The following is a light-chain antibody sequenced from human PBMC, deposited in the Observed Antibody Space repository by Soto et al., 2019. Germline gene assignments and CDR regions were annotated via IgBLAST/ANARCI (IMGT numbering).Light chain of an antibody. CDR1: QSVGRDY. V-gene: IGKV3-20*01. CDR2: NAS. J-gene: IGKJ5*01. CDR3: HQYATAPIT. Sequence: EIVLTQSPDTLSLSPGERATLSCRASQSVGRDYLAWFQQKPGQAPRLLIWNASNRATGIPDRFSGSGSGTEFTLMISRLEPEDFAVYYCHQYATAPITFGQGTRLEIK.